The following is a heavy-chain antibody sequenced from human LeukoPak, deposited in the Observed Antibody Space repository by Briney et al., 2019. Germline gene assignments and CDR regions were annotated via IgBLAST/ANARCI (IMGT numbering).Heavy chain of an antibody. J-gene: IGHJ4*02. CDR2: INSNRGST. CDR1: GFTFSSYD. V-gene: IGHV3-64D*06. D-gene: IGHD3-10*01. Sequence: GGSLRLSCSASGFTFSSYDMHWVRQAPGKGLEYVSAINSNRGSTNYADSVKGRFTISRDNSKNTLYLQMSSLRAEDTAVYYCVKDRGVRGVIITDYWGQGTLVTVSS. CDR3: VKDRGVRGVIITDY.